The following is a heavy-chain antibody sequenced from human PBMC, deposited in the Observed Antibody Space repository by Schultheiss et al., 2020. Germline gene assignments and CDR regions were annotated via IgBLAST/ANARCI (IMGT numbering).Heavy chain of an antibody. Sequence: SETLSLTCAVYGGSFSGYYWSWIRQPPGKGLEWIGEINHSGSTNYNPSLKSRVTISVDTSKNQFSLKLSSVTAADTAVYYCARRVGEILWFREGYFDYWGQGTLVTVSS. D-gene: IGHD3-10*01. CDR3: ARRVGEILWFREGYFDY. CDR1: GGSFSGYY. V-gene: IGHV4-34*01. CDR2: INHSGST. J-gene: IGHJ4*02.